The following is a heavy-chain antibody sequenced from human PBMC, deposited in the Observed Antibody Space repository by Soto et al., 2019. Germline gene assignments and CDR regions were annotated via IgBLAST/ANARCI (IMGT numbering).Heavy chain of an antibody. CDR3: TRDPPGTGIDY. V-gene: IGHV3-74*01. J-gene: IGHJ4*02. CDR1: GFTFSSYW. D-gene: IGHD1-1*01. CDR2: INTDGSST. Sequence: QPGGSLRLSCAVSGFTFSSYWMHWVRQAPGKGLVWVSRINTDGSSTSYADSVKGRFTISRDNAKNTLYLQMISLRAEDTAVYYCTRDPPGTGIDYWGQGTLVTVSS.